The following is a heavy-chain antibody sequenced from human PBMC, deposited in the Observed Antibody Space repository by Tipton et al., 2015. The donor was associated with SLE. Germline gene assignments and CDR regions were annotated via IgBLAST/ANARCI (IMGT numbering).Heavy chain of an antibody. CDR3: ARHYDGSSFDY. Sequence: TLSLTCTVSGGSISSSSYYWGWIRQPPGKGLEWIGNMYYSGTTYYNPSLKSRVTISVDTSKNQFSLTLTSVTAADTAVYYCARHYDGSSFDYWGQGTLVSVSS. J-gene: IGHJ4*02. CDR2: MYYSGTT. D-gene: IGHD5-12*01. V-gene: IGHV4-39*01. CDR1: GGSISSSSYY.